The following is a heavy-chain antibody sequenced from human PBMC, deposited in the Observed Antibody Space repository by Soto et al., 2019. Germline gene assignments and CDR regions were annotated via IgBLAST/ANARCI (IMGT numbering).Heavy chain of an antibody. CDR3: ARWTRGACDY. Sequence: EVQLVESGGGLVRPGGPLRLSCAGSGFTFSDHYIDWVRQAPGKGLEWVGRSRNKAQNYITEYAASVQGRFTISRDDSKNSLYLQMSSLTSEDTALYYCARWTRGACDYGGQGTLVTVSS. V-gene: IGHV3-72*01. CDR2: SRNKAQNYIT. J-gene: IGHJ4*02. CDR1: GFTFSDHY. D-gene: IGHD3-10*01.